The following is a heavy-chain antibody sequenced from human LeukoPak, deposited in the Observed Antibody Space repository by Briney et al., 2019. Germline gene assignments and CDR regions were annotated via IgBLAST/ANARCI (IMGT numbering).Heavy chain of an antibody. CDR3: AREGGYSYGTFDY. CDR2: IRYDGSNK. CDR1: GFTFSSYG. V-gene: IGHV3-30*02. D-gene: IGHD5-18*01. Sequence: PGGSLRLSCAASGFTFSSYGMHWVRQAPGKGLEWMAFIRYDGSNKYYADSVKGRFTISRDNSKNTVYLQLNSLRAEDTAVYYCAREGGYSYGTFDYWGQGTLVPVSS. J-gene: IGHJ4*02.